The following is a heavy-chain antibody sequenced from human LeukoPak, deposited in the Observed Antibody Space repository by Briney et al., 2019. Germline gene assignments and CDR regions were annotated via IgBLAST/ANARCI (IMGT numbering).Heavy chain of an antibody. D-gene: IGHD5-12*01. CDR2: INPNSGGT. Sequence: ASVKVSCKASGYTFTGYYMHWVRQAPGQGLEWMGWINPNSGGTNYAQKFQGRVTMTRDTSIRTAYMELSRLRSDDTAVYYCARVYSGYENWFDPWGQGTLVTVSS. CDR3: ARVYSGYENWFDP. CDR1: GYTFTGYY. J-gene: IGHJ5*02. V-gene: IGHV1-2*02.